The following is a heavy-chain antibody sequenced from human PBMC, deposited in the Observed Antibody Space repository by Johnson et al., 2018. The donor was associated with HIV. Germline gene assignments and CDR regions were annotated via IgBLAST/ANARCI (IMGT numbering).Heavy chain of an antibody. J-gene: IGHJ3*02. Sequence: QVQLVESGGGVVRPGGSLRLSCAASGFTFDDYGMHWVRQAPGKGLEWVAVIWYDGSNKYYADSVKGRFTISRYTSKTTLYLQMNSLRAEDTAVYYCARDKSGGGTDSGYDHFSAPDAFDIWGQGTMVTVSS. CDR1: GFTFDDYG. CDR2: IWYDGSNK. D-gene: IGHD5-12*01. CDR3: ARDKSGGGTDSGYDHFSAPDAFDI. V-gene: IGHV3-33*08.